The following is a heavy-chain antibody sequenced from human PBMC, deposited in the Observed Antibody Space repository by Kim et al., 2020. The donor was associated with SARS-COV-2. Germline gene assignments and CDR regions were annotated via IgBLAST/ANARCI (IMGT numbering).Heavy chain of an antibody. V-gene: IGHV5-51*01. CDR3: ARHTGQQLAPYDAFDI. J-gene: IGHJ3*02. Sequence: GESLKISCKGSGYSFTSYWIGWVRQMPGKGLEWMGIIYPGDSDTRYSPSFQGQVTISADKSISTAYLQWSSLKASDTAMYYCARHTGQQLAPYDAFDIWGQGTMVTVSS. CDR1: GYSFTSYW. CDR2: IYPGDSDT. D-gene: IGHD6-13*01.